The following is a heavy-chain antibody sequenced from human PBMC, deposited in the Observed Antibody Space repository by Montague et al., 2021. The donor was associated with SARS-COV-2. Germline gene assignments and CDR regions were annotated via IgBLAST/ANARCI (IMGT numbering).Heavy chain of an antibody. CDR3: ARFGSVRGEDWFDP. J-gene: IGHJ5*02. Sequence: SRRLSCAASGFTVSSNYMSWVRQAPGKGLEWVSVIYSGGSTYYADSVKGRFTISRDNSMNTLYLQMNSLRAEDTAVYYCARFGSVRGEDWFDPWGQGTLVTVSS. CDR1: GFTVSSNY. CDR2: IYSGGST. D-gene: IGHD3-10*01. V-gene: IGHV3-66*01.